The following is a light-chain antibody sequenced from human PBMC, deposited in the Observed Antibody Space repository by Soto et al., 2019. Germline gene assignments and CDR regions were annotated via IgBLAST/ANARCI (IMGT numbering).Light chain of an antibody. CDR1: QSVSSY. J-gene: IGKJ2*01. V-gene: IGKV3-11*01. Sequence: EIVLTQSPATLSLSPGERATLSCRASQSVSSYLAWYQQKPGQAPRLLIYDASNRATGIPARFSGSGSGTAFTLTISSLEPEDFAVYYCQQRSNFMYTFGQGTKLEIK. CDR3: QQRSNFMYT. CDR2: DAS.